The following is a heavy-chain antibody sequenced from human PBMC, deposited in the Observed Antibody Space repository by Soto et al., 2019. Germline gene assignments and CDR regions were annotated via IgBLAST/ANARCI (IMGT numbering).Heavy chain of an antibody. J-gene: IGHJ4*02. V-gene: IGHV4-34*01. Sequence: SETLSLTCAVYGGSFSGYYWSWIRQPPGKGLEWIGEINHSGSTNYNPSLKSRVTISVDTSKNQFSLKLSSVTAADTAVYYCARAGYCSGGSCYPGPDFHYWGQGTLVTVSS. CDR3: ARAGYCSGGSCYPGPDFHY. CDR2: INHSGST. D-gene: IGHD2-15*01. CDR1: GGSFSGYY.